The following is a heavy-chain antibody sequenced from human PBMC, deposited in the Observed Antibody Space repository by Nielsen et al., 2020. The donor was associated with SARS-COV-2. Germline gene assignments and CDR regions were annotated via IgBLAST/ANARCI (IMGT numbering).Heavy chain of an antibody. V-gene: IGHV4-61*01. J-gene: IGHJ4*02. CDR2: IFYRGNT. D-gene: IGHD5-24*01. Sequence: SETLSLTCIVSGGSISTGSHYWSWIRQPPGKGLEWIGYIFYRGNTNYNPSFQSRVNISVDTSKNQFSLTLSSVTAADTAIYYCARGGYNIYDFDYWGRGTLVTVSS. CDR3: ARGGYNIYDFDY. CDR1: GGSISTGSHY.